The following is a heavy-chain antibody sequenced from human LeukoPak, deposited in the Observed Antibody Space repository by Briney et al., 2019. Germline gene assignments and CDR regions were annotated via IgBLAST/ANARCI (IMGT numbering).Heavy chain of an antibody. CDR2: INSGGST. CDR1: GLTVSSNY. J-gene: IGHJ5*02. V-gene: IGHV3-53*01. D-gene: IGHD6-13*01. CDR3: ARTGGYRFDP. Sequence: GGSLRLSCAASGLTVSSNYMSWIRQAPGKGLEWVSGINSGGSTSYADSVKGRFTISRDNSKNTLYLQMNSLRAEDTAVYYCARTGGYRFDPWGRGTLVTVSS.